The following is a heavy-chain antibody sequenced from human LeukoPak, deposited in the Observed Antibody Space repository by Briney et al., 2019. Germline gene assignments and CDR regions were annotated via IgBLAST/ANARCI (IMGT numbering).Heavy chain of an antibody. V-gene: IGHV3-11*01. CDR3: AREQWYRLDY. CDR1: GFTVSTYY. Sequence: GGSLRLSCAASGFTVSTYYTSWIRQRPGQGLEWVSYIGNSDGAIDYADSVKGRFTISKDNAKNSVYLEMNNLRAEDTAVYYCAREQWYRLDYWGQGSLVTVSS. J-gene: IGHJ4*02. CDR2: IGNSDGAI. D-gene: IGHD6-19*01.